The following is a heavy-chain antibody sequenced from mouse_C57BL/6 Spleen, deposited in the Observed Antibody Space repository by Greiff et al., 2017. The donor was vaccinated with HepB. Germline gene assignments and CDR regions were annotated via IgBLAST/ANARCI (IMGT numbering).Heavy chain of an antibody. CDR1: GYAFTNYL. V-gene: IGHV1-54*01. CDR2: INPGSGGT. CDR3: ARSGEFITTVVALC. D-gene: IGHD1-1*01. J-gene: IGHJ2*01. Sequence: QVQLQQSGAELVRPGTSVKVSCKASGYAFTNYLIEWVKQRPGQGLEWIGVINPGSGGTNYNEKFKGKATLTADKSSSTAYMQLSSLTSEDSAVYFCARSGEFITTVVALCWGQGTTLTVSS.